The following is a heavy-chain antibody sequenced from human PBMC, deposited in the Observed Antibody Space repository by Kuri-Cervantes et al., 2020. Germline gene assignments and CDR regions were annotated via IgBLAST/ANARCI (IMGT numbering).Heavy chain of an antibody. CDR2: IYYSGST. V-gene: IGHV4-39*01. D-gene: IGHD6-19*01. Sequence: GSLRLSCTVSGGSVSGSNYHWGWIRQPPGKGLEWIGSIYYSGSTYYNPSLKSRVTISVDTSKTQFSLELSSVTAADTAIYYCARLYRSGWYYFDYWGQGTLVTVSS. CDR3: ARLYRSGWYYFDY. CDR1: GGSVSGSNYH. J-gene: IGHJ4*02.